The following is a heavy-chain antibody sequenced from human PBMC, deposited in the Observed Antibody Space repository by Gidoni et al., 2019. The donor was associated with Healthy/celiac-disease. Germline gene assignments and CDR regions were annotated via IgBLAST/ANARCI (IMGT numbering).Heavy chain of an antibody. CDR3: ARVYYYDSSGFDAFDI. CDR2: IYYSGST. J-gene: IGHJ3*02. D-gene: IGHD3-22*01. Sequence: QVQLLESGPGLVKPSETLSLTCTVSGGSISSYYWSWIRQPPGKGLEWIGYIYYSGSTNYNPSLKSRVTISVDTSKNQFSLKLSSVTAADTAVYYCARVYYYDSSGFDAFDIWGQGTMVTVSP. V-gene: IGHV4-59*01. CDR1: GGSISSYY.